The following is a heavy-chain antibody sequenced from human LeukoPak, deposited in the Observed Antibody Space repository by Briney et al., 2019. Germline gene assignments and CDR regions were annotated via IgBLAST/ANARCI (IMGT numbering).Heavy chain of an antibody. CDR2: IYHSGST. CDR1: GGSISSSNW. CDR3: ARAKMVYAISD. Sequence: SETLSLTCAVSGGSISSSNWWSWARQPPGKGLEWIGEIYHSGSTNYNPSLKSRVTIPVDKSKNQFSLKLSSVTAADTAVYYCARAKMVYAISDWGQGTLVTVSS. V-gene: IGHV4-4*02. D-gene: IGHD2-8*01. J-gene: IGHJ4*02.